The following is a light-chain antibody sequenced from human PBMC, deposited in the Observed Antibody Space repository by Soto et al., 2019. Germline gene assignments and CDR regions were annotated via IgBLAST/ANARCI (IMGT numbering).Light chain of an antibody. J-gene: IGLJ1*01. V-gene: IGLV2-14*01. Sequence: QSALPPPASVSGSPGQSITISCTGTSSDVGGYNYVSWYHQHPGKAPKLMIYDVSARPSGVSDRFSGSKSGNTASLTISGLQAEDEADYNCSAYTSSSGYVFGTGTELTV. CDR3: SAYTSSSGYV. CDR1: SSDVGGYNY. CDR2: DVS.